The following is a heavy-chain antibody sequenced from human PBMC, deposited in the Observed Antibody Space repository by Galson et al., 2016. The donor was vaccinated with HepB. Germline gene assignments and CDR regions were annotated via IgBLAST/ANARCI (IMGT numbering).Heavy chain of an antibody. J-gene: IGHJ4*02. D-gene: IGHD1-7*01. CDR2: LGSGT. CDR1: GFTFSKYA. Sequence: SLRLSCAASGFTFSKYAMTWVRQAPGKGLEWVSSLGSGTYYADSVKGRFTISRDNTKNSLYLQLNSLRAEDTAVYYCARIIKTGTTSHFDYWGQGTLVTVSS. CDR3: ARIIKTGTTSHFDY. V-gene: IGHV3-23*01.